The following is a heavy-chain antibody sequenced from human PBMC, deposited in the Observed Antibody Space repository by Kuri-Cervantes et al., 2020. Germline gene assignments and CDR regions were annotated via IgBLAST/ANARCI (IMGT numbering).Heavy chain of an antibody. D-gene: IGHD6-19*01. CDR1: GFTFSSYW. CDR3: AKDRHSSGWASGYDAFDI. J-gene: IGHJ3*02. V-gene: IGHV3-74*01. CDR2: INSDGSST. Sequence: GESLKISCAASGFTFSSYWMSWVRQAPGKGLVWVSRINSDGSSTSYADSVKGRFTISRDNAKNTLYLQMNSLRAEDTALYYCAKDRHSSGWASGYDAFDIWGQGTMVTVSS.